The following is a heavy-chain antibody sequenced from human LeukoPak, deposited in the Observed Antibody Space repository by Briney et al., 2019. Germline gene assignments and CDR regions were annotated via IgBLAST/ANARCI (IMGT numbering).Heavy chain of an antibody. D-gene: IGHD5-24*01. CDR3: ARGRRDGYNTYYYFDY. J-gene: IGHJ4*02. Sequence: GGSLRLSCAASGFTFDDYGMSWVRQAPGKGLEWVSGINWNGGSTGYADSVKGRFTISRDNAKNSMYLQMNSLRAEDTALYHCARGRRDGYNTYYYFDYWGQGTLVTVSS. CDR1: GFTFDDYG. V-gene: IGHV3-20*01. CDR2: INWNGGST.